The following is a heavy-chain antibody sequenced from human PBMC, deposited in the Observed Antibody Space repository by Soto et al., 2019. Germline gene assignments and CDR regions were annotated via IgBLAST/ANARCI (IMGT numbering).Heavy chain of an antibody. CDR1: GDSVSSNSAA. Sequence: QVQLQQSGPGLVKPSQTLSLTCAISGDSVSSNSAAWNWIRQSPSRGLEWLGRTYYRSKWYNDYAVSVKSRITINPDTSKNQFSLQLSSVTPEDTAVYYCARGTPDCSGGSCYVGRAGDWFDPWGQGTLVTVSS. CDR3: ARGTPDCSGGSCYVGRAGDWFDP. CDR2: TYYRSKWYN. J-gene: IGHJ5*02. D-gene: IGHD2-15*01. V-gene: IGHV6-1*01.